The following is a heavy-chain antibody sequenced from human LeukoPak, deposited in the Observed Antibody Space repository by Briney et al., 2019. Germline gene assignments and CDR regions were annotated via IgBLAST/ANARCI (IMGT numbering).Heavy chain of an antibody. V-gene: IGHV3-11*01. D-gene: IGHD3-22*01. Sequence: GGSLRLSCAASGFTFSDYYMSWIRQTPGKGLEWVSFISGTGDTIYYADSVKGRFTISRDNTKKSLYLQMNSLRAEDTAVYYCDGGYHYDSSGLEAFDIWGQGTLVTVSS. CDR2: ISGTGDTI. J-gene: IGHJ3*02. CDR1: GFTFSDYY. CDR3: DGGYHYDSSGLEAFDI.